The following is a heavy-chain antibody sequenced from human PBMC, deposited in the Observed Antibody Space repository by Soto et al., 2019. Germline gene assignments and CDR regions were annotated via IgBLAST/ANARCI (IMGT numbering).Heavy chain of an antibody. CDR1: GGSISSGGYY. J-gene: IGHJ4*02. CDR3: ARSSTSANYFDY. Sequence: QVQLQESGPGLVKPSQTLSLTCTVSGGSISSGGYYWSWIRQHPGKGLEWIGYIYYSGSTYYNPSLKSRVTISVDTSMNQFALKLSSVTAADTAVYYCARSSTSANYFDYWGQGTLVTVSS. D-gene: IGHD2-2*01. V-gene: IGHV4-31*03. CDR2: IYYSGST.